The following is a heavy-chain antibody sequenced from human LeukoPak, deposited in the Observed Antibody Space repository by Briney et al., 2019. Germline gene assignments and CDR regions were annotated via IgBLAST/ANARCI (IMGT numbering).Heavy chain of an antibody. Sequence: GGSLRLSCAASGFTFSSYSMNWVRQAPGKGLEWVAVISYDGSNKYYADSVKGRFTISRDNSKNTLYLQMNSLRAEDTAVYYCAKGLVIELFDYWGQGTLVTVSS. D-gene: IGHD3/OR15-3a*01. CDR1: GFTFSSYS. CDR3: AKGLVIELFDY. V-gene: IGHV3-30*18. CDR2: ISYDGSNK. J-gene: IGHJ4*02.